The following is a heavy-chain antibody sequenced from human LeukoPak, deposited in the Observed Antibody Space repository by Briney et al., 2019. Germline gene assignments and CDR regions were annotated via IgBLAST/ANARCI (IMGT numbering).Heavy chain of an antibody. J-gene: IGHJ4*02. CDR1: GFTFSSYW. Sequence: GGSLRLSCAASGFTFSSYWMSWVRQAPGKGLEWVANIKQDGSEKYYVDSVKGQFTISRDNAKNSLYLQMNSLRAEDTAVYYCAGLPTGQWLVLFDYWGQGTLVTVSS. CDR2: IKQDGSEK. D-gene: IGHD6-19*01. CDR3: AGLPTGQWLVLFDY. V-gene: IGHV3-7*01.